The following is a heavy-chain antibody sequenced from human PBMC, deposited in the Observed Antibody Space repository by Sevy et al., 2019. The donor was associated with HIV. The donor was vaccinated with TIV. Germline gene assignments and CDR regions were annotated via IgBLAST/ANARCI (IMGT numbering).Heavy chain of an antibody. CDR1: GFTFGKYS. CDR3: AREGCTKPHDY. D-gene: IGHD2-8*01. Sequence: GGSLRLSCAASGFTFGKYSMSWIRQPPGKGLEWVSTFSFGCGKINYADSVKGRFTISRNASRNTFYLQMNSLRADDTAIYYCAREGCTKPHDYWGQGTVVTVSS. V-gene: IGHV3-23*01. J-gene: IGHJ4*02. CDR2: FSFGCGKI.